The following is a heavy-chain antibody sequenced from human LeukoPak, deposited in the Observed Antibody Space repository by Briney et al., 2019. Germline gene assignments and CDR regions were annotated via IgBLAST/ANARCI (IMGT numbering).Heavy chain of an antibody. CDR2: IYYSGST. Sequence: PGGSLRLSCAASGFTVSSNYMSWVRQAPGKGLEWIGYIYYSGSTNYNPSLKSRVTISVDTSKNQFSLKLSSVTAADTAVYYCARSYYYDSSGYGFDYWGQGTLVTVSS. J-gene: IGHJ4*02. CDR3: ARSYYYDSSGYGFDY. D-gene: IGHD3-22*01. V-gene: IGHV4-59*08. CDR1: GFTVSSNY.